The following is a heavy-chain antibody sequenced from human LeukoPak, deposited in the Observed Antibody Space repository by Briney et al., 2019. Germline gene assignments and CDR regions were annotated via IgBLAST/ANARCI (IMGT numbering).Heavy chain of an antibody. J-gene: IGHJ4*02. CDR3: AKDSYSSGWYMGY. CDR1: GFTFSSYG. Sequence: PGGSLRLSCAASGFTFSSYGMHCVRHAPGKGLEGVAVISYDGSNKYYADSVKGRFTISRDNSKNTRYLQMNSLRAEDTAVYYCAKDSYSSGWYMGYWGQGTLVTVSS. D-gene: IGHD6-19*01. V-gene: IGHV3-30*18. CDR2: ISYDGSNK.